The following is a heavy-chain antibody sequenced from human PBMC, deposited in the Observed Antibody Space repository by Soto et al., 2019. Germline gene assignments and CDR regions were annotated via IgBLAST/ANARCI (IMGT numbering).Heavy chain of an antibody. D-gene: IGHD3-22*01. V-gene: IGHV4-34*01. J-gene: IGHJ1*01. Sequence: SETLSLTCDVYGGTFGGYYWTWIRKPPGKGLEWIGEINRSGSNNYNPSLKSRVTISVDTSKNQFSLKLSSVAAADTAVYYGARDYYDSRGPEYLQHWGQGTMVTVSS. CDR3: ARDYYDSRGPEYLQH. CDR1: GGTFGGYY. CDR2: INRSGSN.